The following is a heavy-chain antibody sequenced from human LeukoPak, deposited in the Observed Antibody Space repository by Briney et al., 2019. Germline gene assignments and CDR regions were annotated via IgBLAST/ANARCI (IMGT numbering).Heavy chain of an antibody. V-gene: IGHV4-30-2*01. D-gene: IGHD3-10*01. J-gene: IGHJ5*02. CDR1: GGSISSGGYS. Sequence: KPSETLSLTCAVSGGSISSGGYSWSWIRQPPGKGLEWIGYIYHSGSTYYNPSLKSRVTISVDRSKNQFSLKLSSVTAADTAVYYCASHNPYGSGNHWGQGTLVTVSS. CDR2: IYHSGST. CDR3: ASHNPYGSGNH.